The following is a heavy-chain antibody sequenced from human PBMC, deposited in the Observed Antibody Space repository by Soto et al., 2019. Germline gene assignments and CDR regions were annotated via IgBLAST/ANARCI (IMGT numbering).Heavy chain of an antibody. Sequence: QVQLVESGGGLVKPGGSLRLSCAASGFTFSDYYMSWIRQAPGKGLEWVSYISSSGSTIYYADSVKGRFTISRDNAKNSLDLQKNSLRAEDTAVDYCATERTEEMATIGPVDYWGQGTLVTVSS. D-gene: IGHD2-2*01. V-gene: IGHV3-11*01. CDR2: ISSSGSTI. CDR1: GFTFSDYY. CDR3: ATERTEEMATIGPVDY. J-gene: IGHJ4*02.